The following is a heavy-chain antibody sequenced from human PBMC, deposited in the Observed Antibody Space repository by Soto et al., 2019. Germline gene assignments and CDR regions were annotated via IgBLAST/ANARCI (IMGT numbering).Heavy chain of an antibody. CDR1: GYTFTRSG. J-gene: IGHJ5*02. D-gene: IGHD4-17*01. V-gene: IGHV1-18*01. CDR3: ARADLTVTLSVFDP. CDR2: ISTYNGDT. Sequence: ASVKVSCKASGYTFTRSGISWVRQAPGQGLEWMGWISTYNGDTNYAQTFQGRVTMTTDTSTSTVHMEVRSLRSDDTAVYYCARADLTVTLSVFDPWGQGTLVTVSS.